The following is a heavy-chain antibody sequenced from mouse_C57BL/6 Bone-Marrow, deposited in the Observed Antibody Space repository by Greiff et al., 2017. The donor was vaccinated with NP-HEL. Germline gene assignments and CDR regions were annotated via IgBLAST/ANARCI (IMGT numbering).Heavy chain of an antibody. V-gene: IGHV15-2*01. D-gene: IGHD1-1*01. CDR1: DSEVFPIAY. CDR3: ARGTTVVEGYAMDY. J-gene: IGHJ4*01. CDR2: ILPSIGRT. Sequence: QVQLQQSGSELRSPGSSVKLSCKDFDSEVFPIAYMSWVRQKPGHGFEWIGGILPSIGRTIYGEKFEDKATLDADTLSNTAYLELNSLTSEDSAIYYGARGTTVVEGYAMDYWGQGTSVTVSS.